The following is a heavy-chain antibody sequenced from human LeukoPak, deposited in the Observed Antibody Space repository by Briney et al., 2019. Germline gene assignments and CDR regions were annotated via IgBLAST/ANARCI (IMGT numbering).Heavy chain of an antibody. V-gene: IGHV4-4*07. D-gene: IGHD4-23*01. J-gene: IGHJ4*02. CDR3: ATVDYGGRKGDY. Sequence: SETLSLTCTVSGGSISSYYWSWIRQPAGKGLEWIGRIYTSGSTNYNASLKSRVTISVDTSKNQFSLKLSSVTAADTAVYYCATVDYGGRKGDYWGQGTLVTVSS. CDR2: IYTSGST. CDR1: GGSISSYY.